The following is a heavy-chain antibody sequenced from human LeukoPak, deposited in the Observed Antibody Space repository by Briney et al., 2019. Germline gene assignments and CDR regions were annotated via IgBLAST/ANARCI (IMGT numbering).Heavy chain of an antibody. J-gene: IGHJ5*02. CDR1: GYSISSGYY. D-gene: IGHD3-16*02. V-gene: IGHV4-38-2*02. CDR3: ARSSDYVWGSYRT. CDR2: IYHSGST. Sequence: SETLSLTCTVSGYSISSGYYWGWIRPPPGKGLEWIGSIYHSGSTNYNPSLKSRVTISVDTSKNQFSLKLSSVTAADTAVYYCARSSDYVWGSYRTWGQGTLVTVSS.